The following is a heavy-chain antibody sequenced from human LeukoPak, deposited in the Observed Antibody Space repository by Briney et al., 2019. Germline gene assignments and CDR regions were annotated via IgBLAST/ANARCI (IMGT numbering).Heavy chain of an antibody. J-gene: IGHJ4*02. Sequence: PGGSLRLSCAASGFTFSTYTMNWVRQAPGKGLEWVSSISGSTKYIYYADSLKGRFTISRDNAKNSLYLEMNSLRAEDTAVYYCARDRASSWPFDYWGQGTLVTVPS. V-gene: IGHV3-21*01. CDR1: GFTFSTYT. D-gene: IGHD6-13*01. CDR3: ARDRASSWPFDY. CDR2: ISGSTKYI.